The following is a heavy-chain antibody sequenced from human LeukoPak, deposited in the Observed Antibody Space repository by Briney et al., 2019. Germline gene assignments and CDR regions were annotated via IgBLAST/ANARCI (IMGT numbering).Heavy chain of an antibody. D-gene: IGHD2-15*01. Sequence: SETLSLTCTVSGGSISSSSYYWGWIRQPPGKGLEWIGSIHYSGSTYYNPSLKSRVTISVDTSKNQFSLKLSSVTAADTAVYYCARVSSGGYYYGMDVWGQGTTVTVSS. CDR3: ARVSSGGYYYGMDV. CDR2: IHYSGST. CDR1: GGSISSSSYY. V-gene: IGHV4-39*01. J-gene: IGHJ6*02.